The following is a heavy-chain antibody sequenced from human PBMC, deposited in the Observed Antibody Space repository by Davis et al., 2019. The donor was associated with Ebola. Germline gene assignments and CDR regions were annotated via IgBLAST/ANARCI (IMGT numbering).Heavy chain of an antibody. V-gene: IGHV5-51*01. J-gene: IGHJ4*02. CDR3: ARHRGYGSGRMYFDY. Sequence: KVSRKGSADSFNTYWIGWVRQMPGKGLEWMGTIYPGDSDTRNSPSFQGQVTISADKSISTVYLQWSSLRASDTATYYCARHRGYGSGRMYFDYWGQGTLVTVSS. CDR2: IYPGDSDT. CDR1: ADSFNTYW. D-gene: IGHD3-10*01.